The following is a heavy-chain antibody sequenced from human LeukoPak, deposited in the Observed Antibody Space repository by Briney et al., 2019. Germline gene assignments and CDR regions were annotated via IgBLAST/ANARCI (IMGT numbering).Heavy chain of an antibody. CDR1: GFTFSSYS. V-gene: IGHV3-21*01. CDR2: ISSSSSYI. CDR3: ARDNSSPRCNWFDP. D-gene: IGHD5-24*01. J-gene: IGHJ5*02. Sequence: PGGSLRLSCAASGFTFSSYSMSWVRQAPGKGLEWVSSISSSSSYIYYADSVKGRFTISRDNAKNSLYLQMNSLRAEDTAVYYCARDNSSPRCNWFDPWGQGTLVTVSS.